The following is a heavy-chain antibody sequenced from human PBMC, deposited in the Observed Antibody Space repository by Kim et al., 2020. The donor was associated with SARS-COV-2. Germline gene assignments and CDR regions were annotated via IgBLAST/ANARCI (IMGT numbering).Heavy chain of an antibody. CDR1: GGTFSSYA. CDR3: ARDLGNRGGWNDGYYYYYGMDV. J-gene: IGHJ6*02. D-gene: IGHD1-1*01. CDR2: IIPIFGTA. V-gene: IGHV1-69*13. Sequence: SVKVSCKASGGTFSSYAISWVRQAPGQGLEWMGGIIPIFGTANYAQKFQGRVTITADESTSTAYMELSSLRSEDTAVYYCARDLGNRGGWNDGYYYYYGMDVWGQGTTVTVSS.